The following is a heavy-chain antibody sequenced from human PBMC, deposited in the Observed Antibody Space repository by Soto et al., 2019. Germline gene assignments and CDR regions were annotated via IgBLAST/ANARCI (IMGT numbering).Heavy chain of an antibody. CDR1: GFSFKNAW. J-gene: IGHJ4*02. CDR2: IKNKNDGGTT. Sequence: EVELVESGGGLVKPGGSLTLSCAASGFSFKNAWMNWVRQAPGKGLEWVGRIKNKNDGGTTDYAAFVKGRFTISRDASENTPYLHMNGLKTEDTGVYFCTGLWFGEIYNYRGQGSLVTVSS. V-gene: IGHV3-15*07. CDR3: TGLWFGEIYNY. D-gene: IGHD3-10*01.